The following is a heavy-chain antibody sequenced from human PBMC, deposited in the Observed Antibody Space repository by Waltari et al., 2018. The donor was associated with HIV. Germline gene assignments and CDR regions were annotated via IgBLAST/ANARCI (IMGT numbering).Heavy chain of an antibody. CDR2: IYSGGIT. V-gene: IGHV3-53*01. CDR3: VRDRSYDGLGMDV. Sequence: EAQLVESGGGLIQPGGSLRLSCAAPGLSARRTYMSWARPAPGKGLEWIALIYSGGITDYADSVKGRFTISRDDSENTWHLQMNSLRVDDTAVYFCVRDRSYDGLGMDVWGQGTTVIVS. D-gene: IGHD3-3*01. CDR1: GLSARRTY. J-gene: IGHJ6*02.